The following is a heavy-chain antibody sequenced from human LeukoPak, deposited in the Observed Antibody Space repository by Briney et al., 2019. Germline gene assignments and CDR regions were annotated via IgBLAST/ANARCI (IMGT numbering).Heavy chain of an antibody. D-gene: IGHD2-2*01. CDR1: GGSISSYY. V-gene: IGHV4-59*12. CDR3: ARRPGIVVVPAYYFDY. J-gene: IGHJ4*02. CDR2: IYYSGST. Sequence: SETLSLTCTVSGGSISSYYWSWIRQPPGKGLEWIGYIYYSGSTNYNPSLKSRVTISVDTSKNQFSLKLSSVTAADTAVYYCARRPGIVVVPAYYFDYWGQGTLVTVSS.